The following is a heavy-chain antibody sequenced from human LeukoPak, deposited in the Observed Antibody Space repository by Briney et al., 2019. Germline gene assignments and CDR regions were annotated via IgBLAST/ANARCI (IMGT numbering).Heavy chain of an antibody. V-gene: IGHV4-59*01. Sequence: PSETLSLTCTVSGGSISSCYWSWIRQPPGKGLEWIGYIYYSGSTNYSPSLKSRLTISVDTSKNQFSLKLSSVTAADTAVYYCARTYGSSGLGYFDLWGRGTLVTVSS. D-gene: IGHD6-13*01. CDR3: ARTYGSSGLGYFDL. CDR2: IYYSGST. CDR1: GGSISSCY. J-gene: IGHJ2*01.